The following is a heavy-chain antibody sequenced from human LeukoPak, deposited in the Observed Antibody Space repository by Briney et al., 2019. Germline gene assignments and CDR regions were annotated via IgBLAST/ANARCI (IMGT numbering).Heavy chain of an antibody. Sequence: PGGSLRLSCAASGFTFSSYSMNWVRQAPGKGLEWVSYISSSSSTIYYADSVKGRFTISRDNAKNSLYLQMSSLGVEDTAVYYCAKVLQMVREVTPFDYWGQGTQVTVSS. CDR3: AKVLQMVREVTPFDY. V-gene: IGHV3-48*01. CDR2: ISSSSSTI. D-gene: IGHD3-10*01. J-gene: IGHJ4*02. CDR1: GFTFSSYS.